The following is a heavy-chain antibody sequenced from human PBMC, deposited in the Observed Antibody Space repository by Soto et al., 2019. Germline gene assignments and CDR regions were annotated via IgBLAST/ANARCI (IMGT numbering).Heavy chain of an antibody. V-gene: IGHV4-30-2*01. D-gene: IGHD3-22*01. CDR1: GGSISSGGYS. J-gene: IGHJ4*02. Sequence: QLQLQESGSGLVKPSQTLSLTCAVSGGSISSGGYSWSWIRQPPGKGLEWIGYIYHSGSTYYNPSLKRRFTISVDRSKNQFSLKPSSVTAADTAVYYCAREVLYDSSGYYYSDYWGQGTLVTVSS. CDR3: AREVLYDSSGYYYSDY. CDR2: IYHSGST.